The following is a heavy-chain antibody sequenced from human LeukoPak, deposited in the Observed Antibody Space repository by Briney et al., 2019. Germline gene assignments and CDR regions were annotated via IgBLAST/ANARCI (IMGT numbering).Heavy chain of an antibody. J-gene: IGHJ5*02. CDR2: ISSGSSPI. CDR1: GFTFRTFS. CDR3: AKDKGPAAILLGWFDP. D-gene: IGHD2-2*02. V-gene: IGHV3-48*04. Sequence: QSGGSLRLSCAASGFTFRTFSMNWVRQAPGKGLEGLSYISSGSSPIYYADSVKGRFTISRDDAQNLVYLQMNSLRAEDTAVYYCAKDKGPAAILLGWFDPWGQGTLVTVSS.